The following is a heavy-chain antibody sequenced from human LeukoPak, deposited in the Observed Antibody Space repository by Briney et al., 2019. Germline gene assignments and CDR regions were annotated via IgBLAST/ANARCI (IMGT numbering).Heavy chain of an antibody. J-gene: IGHJ4*02. Sequence: SETLSLTCTVSGGSISSSSYYWGWIRQPPGKGLEWIGSIYYSGSTYYNPSLKSRVTISVDTSKNQFSLKLSSVTAADTAVYYCASRSTGTTFGYYFDYWGQGTLVTVSS. CDR1: GGSISSSSYY. CDR3: ASRSTGTTFGYYFDY. CDR2: IYYSGST. D-gene: IGHD4-17*01. V-gene: IGHV4-39*01.